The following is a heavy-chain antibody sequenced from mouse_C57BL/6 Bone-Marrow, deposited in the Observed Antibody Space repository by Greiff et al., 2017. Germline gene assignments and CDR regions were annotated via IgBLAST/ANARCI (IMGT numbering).Heavy chain of an antibody. CDR2: INPSSGYT. J-gene: IGHJ2*01. D-gene: IGHD6-1*01. CDR1: GYTFTSYW. Sequence: VKLQESGAELAKPGASVKLSCKASGYTFTSYWMHWVKQRPGQGLAWIGYINPSSGYTKYNQKFKDKATLTADNSSSTAYMQLSSLTYEDSAVYYCARDLCSPSFDYCGQGTTPTVSS. CDR3: ARDLCSPSFDY. V-gene: IGHV1-7*01.